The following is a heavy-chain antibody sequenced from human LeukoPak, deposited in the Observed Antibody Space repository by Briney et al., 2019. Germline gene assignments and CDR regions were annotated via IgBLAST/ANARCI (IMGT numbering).Heavy chain of an antibody. J-gene: IGHJ4*02. CDR1: GYSFTTYW. CDR2: IYPGDSDT. CDR3: ERHYYGSVEYFDY. D-gene: IGHD3-10*01. Sequence: KAGESLKISCKGGGYSFTTYWIVWVRQMPGKGLEWMGIIYPGDSDTRYSPSFQGQVTISADRSISTAYLQWSSLKASDTAMYYCERHYYGSVEYFDYWGQGTLVTVSS. V-gene: IGHV5-51*01.